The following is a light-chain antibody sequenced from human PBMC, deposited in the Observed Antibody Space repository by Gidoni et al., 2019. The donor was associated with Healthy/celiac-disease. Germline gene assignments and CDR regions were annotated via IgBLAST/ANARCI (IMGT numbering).Light chain of an antibody. CDR2: DAS. J-gene: IGKJ1*01. Sequence: DIQLTQSPSSLSASVGDRVTITSQASQDISNYLNWYQQKPGKAPKLLIYDASNLETGVPSRFSGSGSGTDFTFTISSLQPEDIATYYCQQYDNLPRTFGQXTKVEIK. V-gene: IGKV1-33*01. CDR1: QDISNY. CDR3: QQYDNLPRT.